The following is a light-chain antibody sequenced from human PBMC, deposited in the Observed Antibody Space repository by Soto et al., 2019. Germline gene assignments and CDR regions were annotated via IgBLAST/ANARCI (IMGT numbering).Light chain of an antibody. CDR3: QVYGSSSKT. CDR2: GAS. V-gene: IGKV3-20*01. J-gene: IGKJ1*01. Sequence: EIALTQSPGTLSLSPGEIATLSCRASQSVSNNYLAWYQQKPGQAPRILIYGASNRATGIPDRFSGSGSGTDFTLTISRLEPEDFAVYFCQVYGSSSKTLGQGTKVDIK. CDR1: QSVSNNY.